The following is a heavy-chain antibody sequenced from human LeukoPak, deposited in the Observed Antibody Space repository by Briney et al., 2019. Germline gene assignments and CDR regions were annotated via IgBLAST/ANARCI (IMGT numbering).Heavy chain of an antibody. Sequence: GASVTVSCKASGYTFTGYYMHWVRQAPGQGHEWKGWINPNSGGTNYAQKFQGRVTMTRDTSISTAYMELNRLRSDDTAVYYCARGGGVSIDFDYWGQGTLVTVSS. CDR1: GYTFTGYY. CDR3: ARGGGVSIDFDY. J-gene: IGHJ4*02. CDR2: INPNSGGT. V-gene: IGHV1-2*02. D-gene: IGHD6-6*01.